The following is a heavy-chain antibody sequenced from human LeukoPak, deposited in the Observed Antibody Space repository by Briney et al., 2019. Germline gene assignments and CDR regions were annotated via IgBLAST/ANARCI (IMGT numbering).Heavy chain of an antibody. CDR2: ISSSSSYI. V-gene: IGHV3-21*01. Sequence: PGGSLRLSCAASGFTFSSYSMNWVPQAPGKGLEWVSSISSSSSYIYYADSVKGRFTISRDNAKNSLYLQMNSLRAEDTAVYYCARGYCSSTSCYTNWFDPWGQGTLVTVSS. CDR3: ARGYCSSTSCYTNWFDP. J-gene: IGHJ5*02. CDR1: GFTFSSYS. D-gene: IGHD2-2*02.